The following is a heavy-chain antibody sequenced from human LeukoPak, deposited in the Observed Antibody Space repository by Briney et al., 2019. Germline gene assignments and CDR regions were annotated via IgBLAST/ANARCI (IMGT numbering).Heavy chain of an antibody. J-gene: IGHJ6*03. D-gene: IGHD2-2*01. V-gene: IGHV3-30*03. CDR1: GFTFSSYG. Sequence: GGSLRLSCAASGFTFSSYGMHWVRQAPGKGLEGVAVISYDGSNKYYADSVKGRFTISRDNSKNTLYLQMNSLRAEDTAVYYCARDGGYCSSTSCLTYYYMDVWGKGTAVTVSS. CDR3: ARDGGYCSSTSCLTYYYMDV. CDR2: ISYDGSNK.